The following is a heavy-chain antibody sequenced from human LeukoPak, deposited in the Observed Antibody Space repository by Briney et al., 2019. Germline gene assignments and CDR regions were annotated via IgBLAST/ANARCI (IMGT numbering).Heavy chain of an antibody. CDR2: IFYSGTT. V-gene: IGHV4-59*01. CDR3: AKTAKYYYGSETYYFFEY. Sequence: SETLSLTCTVSNGSISTYYWRWIRLTPRKGLEWLGHIFYSGTTIYSPSLKSRVTISLDTSRNQFSLKLISMTAADTAVYYCAKTAKYYYGSETYYFFEYWGQGTLVTVSS. CDR1: NGSISTYY. J-gene: IGHJ4*02. D-gene: IGHD3-10*01.